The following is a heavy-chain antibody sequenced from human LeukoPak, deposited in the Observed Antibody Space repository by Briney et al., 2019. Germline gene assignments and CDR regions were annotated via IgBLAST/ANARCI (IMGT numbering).Heavy chain of an antibody. CDR2: IYHSGST. J-gene: IGHJ3*02. CDR3: ARGYSSRDDAFDI. D-gene: IGHD6-13*01. Sequence: SETLSLTCTVSGGSISGGGYYWSWIRQPPGKGLEWIGYIYHSGSTYYNPSLKSRVTISVDRSKNQFSLKLSSVTAADTAVYYCARGYSSRDDAFDIWGQGTMVTVSS. V-gene: IGHV4-30-2*01. CDR1: GGSISGGGYY.